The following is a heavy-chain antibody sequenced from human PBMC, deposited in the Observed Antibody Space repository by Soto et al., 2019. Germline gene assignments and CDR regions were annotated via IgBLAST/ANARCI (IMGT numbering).Heavy chain of an antibody. V-gene: IGHV1-18*01. Sequence: QVQLVQSGAEVKKPGASVKVSCKASGYTFTSYGISWVRQAPGQGLEWMGWISAYNGNTNYAQKLQGRVTMTTDTSTSTDYMELRSLRSDDTAVYYCARDTGSGYDWGMGSWGEDYGMDVWGQGTTVTVSS. J-gene: IGHJ6*02. CDR1: GYTFTSYG. D-gene: IGHD5-12*01. CDR3: ARDTGSGYDWGMGSWGEDYGMDV. CDR2: ISAYNGNT.